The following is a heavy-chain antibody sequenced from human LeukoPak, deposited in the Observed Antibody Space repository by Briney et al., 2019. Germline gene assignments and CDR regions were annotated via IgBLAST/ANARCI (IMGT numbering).Heavy chain of an antibody. J-gene: IGHJ6*02. CDR3: AAGVSSSWYGSTRWYYGMDV. V-gene: IGHV1-58*02. D-gene: IGHD6-13*01. CDR2: IVVGSGNT. Sequence: SVKVSCKASGFTFTSSAMQWVRQASGQRLEWIGWIVVGSGNTNYAQKFQERVTITRDMSTSTAYMELSSLRSEDTAVYYCAAGVSSSWYGSTRWYYGMDVWGQGTTVTVSS. CDR1: GFTFTSSA.